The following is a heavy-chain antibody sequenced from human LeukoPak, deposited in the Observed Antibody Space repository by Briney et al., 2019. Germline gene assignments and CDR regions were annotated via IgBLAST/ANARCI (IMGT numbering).Heavy chain of an antibody. J-gene: IGHJ2*01. CDR2: IYYNRSI. D-gene: IGHD5-18*01. CDR3: ARDLLDTAMVHYWYFDL. V-gene: IGHV4-31*03. CDR1: GASISSGTYY. Sequence: SETLSLTCTVSGASISSGTYYWSWIRQHPGKGLELIGYIYYNRSIYYNPSLKSRVTISVDTSKNQFSLKLSSVTAADTAVYYCARDLLDTAMVHYWYFDLWGRGTLVTVSS.